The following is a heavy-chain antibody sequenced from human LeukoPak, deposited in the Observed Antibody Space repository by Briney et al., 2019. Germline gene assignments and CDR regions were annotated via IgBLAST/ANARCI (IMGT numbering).Heavy chain of an antibody. V-gene: IGHV3-7*01. J-gene: IGHJ3*02. CDR3: ARDSEYSSSFAFDI. CDR2: INQDGSER. CDR1: GFTFSSYS. D-gene: IGHD6-13*01. Sequence: GGSLRLSCAASGFTFSSYSMTWVRQAPGKGLEWVANINQDGSERYYVDSVKGRFTISRDNAKNSLYLQMNSLRAEDTAVYYCARDSEYSSSFAFDIWGQGTMVTVSS.